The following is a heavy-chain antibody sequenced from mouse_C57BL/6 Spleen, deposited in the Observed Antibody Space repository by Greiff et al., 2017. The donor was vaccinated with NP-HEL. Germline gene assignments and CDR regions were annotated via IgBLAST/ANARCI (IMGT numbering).Heavy chain of an antibody. CDR1: GYTFTSYW. J-gene: IGHJ4*01. V-gene: IGHV1-69*01. D-gene: IGHD2-12*01. CDR3: ARGYSAMGY. CDR2: IDPSDSHT. Sequence: QVQLQQPGAELVMPGASVKLSCKASGYTFTSYWMHWVKQRPGQGLEWIGEIDPSDSHTNYNYKFKGKSTLTVDNSSSTAYMQLSNLMADVSAVYYCARGYSAMGYWGQGPSVTLS.